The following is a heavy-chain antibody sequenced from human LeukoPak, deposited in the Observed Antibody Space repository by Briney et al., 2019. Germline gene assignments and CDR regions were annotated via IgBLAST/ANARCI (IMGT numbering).Heavy chain of an antibody. J-gene: IGHJ4*02. D-gene: IGHD5-12*01. CDR1: GGSISSYY. CDR2: IYYSGST. Sequence: SETLSLTCTVSGGSISSYYWSWIRQPPGKGLEWIGYIYYSGSTNYNPSLKSRVTISVDTSKNQFSLKVSSVTAADTAVYYCARSAESGYADFDYWGQGTLVTVSS. CDR3: ARSAESGYADFDY. V-gene: IGHV4-59*12.